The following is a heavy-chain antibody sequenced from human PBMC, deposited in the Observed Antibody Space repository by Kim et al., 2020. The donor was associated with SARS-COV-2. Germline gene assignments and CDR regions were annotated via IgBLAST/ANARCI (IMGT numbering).Heavy chain of an antibody. CDR2: AHYSGRG. J-gene: IGHJ3*02. V-gene: IGHV4-59*01. Sequence: SETLSLTCTVSGVSLRPYYWSWIRQPPGKGLEWIGYAHYSGRGNYRPSLKSRFAISVDTSKNPFSLTLTSVTAAETAHSFCARFQHGSGGDLDPFDIWG. D-gene: IGHD3-10*01. CDR1: GVSLRPYY. CDR3: ARFQHGSGGDLDPFDI.